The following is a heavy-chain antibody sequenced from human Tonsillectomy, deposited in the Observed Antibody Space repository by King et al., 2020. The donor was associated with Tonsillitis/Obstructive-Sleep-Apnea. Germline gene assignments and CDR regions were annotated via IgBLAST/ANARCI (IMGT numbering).Heavy chain of an antibody. V-gene: IGHV3-9*01. D-gene: IGHD2/OR15-2a*01. CDR3: AKGRGTRLSRAFDI. J-gene: IGHJ3*02. Sequence: EVQLVESGGGLVQPGRSLRLSCAASGFTFDDYAMHWVRQAPGKGLEWVSGISWNSGSIGYADSVKGRFTISRDNAKNSLYLQMNSLRAEDTALYYCAKGRGTRLSRAFDIWGQGTMVTVSS. CDR2: ISWNSGSI. CDR1: GFTFDDYA.